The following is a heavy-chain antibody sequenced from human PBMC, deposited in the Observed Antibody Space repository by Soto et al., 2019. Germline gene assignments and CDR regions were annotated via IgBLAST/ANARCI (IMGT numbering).Heavy chain of an antibody. Sequence: EVQLVESGGGLVQPGGSLRLSCAASGFTVSSNYMSWVRQAPGKGLEWVSVIYSGGSTYYAESVKGKFTISRDNSKITLYHQMNSLRAEDTAVYYCARDRTGDYDAFDIWGQGTMVTVSS. CDR1: GFTVSSNY. J-gene: IGHJ3*02. CDR2: IYSGGST. D-gene: IGHD4-17*01. CDR3: ARDRTGDYDAFDI. V-gene: IGHV3-66*01.